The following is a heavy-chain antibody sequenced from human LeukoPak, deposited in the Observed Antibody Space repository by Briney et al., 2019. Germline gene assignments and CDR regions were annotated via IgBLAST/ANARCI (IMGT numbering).Heavy chain of an antibody. CDR2: ISSRGATK. J-gene: IGHJ4*02. V-gene: IGHV3-48*01. CDR3: ANFEPGYTSSWYAEF. Sequence: GGSLRLSCEVSGFTFSSSRMNWVRQAPGKGLEWVSYISSRGATKHYADSVKGRFTISRDNAKNALYLQMNSLRVEDTAVYYCANFEPGYTSSWYAEFWGQGTLVTVSS. D-gene: IGHD6-13*01. CDR1: GFTFSSSR.